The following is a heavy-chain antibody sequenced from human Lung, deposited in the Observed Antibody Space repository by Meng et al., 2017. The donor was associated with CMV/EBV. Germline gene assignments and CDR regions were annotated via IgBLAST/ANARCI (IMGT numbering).Heavy chain of an antibody. V-gene: IGHV3-7*01. CDR1: GFTFSSYW. CDR3: ARGRVGTTWLD. J-gene: IGHJ4*02. D-gene: IGHD2/OR15-2a*01. Sequence: GESLKISCAASGFTFSSYWMSWVRQAPGKGLEWVANIKQDGSEKYYVDSVKGRFTISRDNAKNSLYLQMNSLRAEDTAVYYCARGRVGTTWLDWGQGTRVTVSS. CDR2: IKQDGSEK.